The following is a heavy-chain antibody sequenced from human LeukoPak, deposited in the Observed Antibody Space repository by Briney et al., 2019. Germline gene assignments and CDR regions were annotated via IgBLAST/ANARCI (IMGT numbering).Heavy chain of an antibody. Sequence: SETLSLTCAVYGGSFSGYYWSWIRQPPGKGLEWIGEINRSGSTNYNPSLKSRVTISVDTSKNQFSLKLSSVTAADTAVYYCAREGHYYGMDVWGQGTTVTVSS. CDR2: INRSGST. CDR3: AREGHYYGMDV. V-gene: IGHV4-34*01. CDR1: GGSFSGYY. J-gene: IGHJ6*02.